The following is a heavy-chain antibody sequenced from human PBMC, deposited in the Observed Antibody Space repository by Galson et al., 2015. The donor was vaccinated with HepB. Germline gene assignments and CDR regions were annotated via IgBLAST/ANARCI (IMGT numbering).Heavy chain of an antibody. Sequence: SLRXSCAASGFTFSSYSMNWVRQAPGKGLEWVSSISGYGTHIYYADSMRGRFTISRDNAKNSLSLQMNSLRAADTAVYYCAREPRLSGMDVWGQGTTVTVSS. J-gene: IGHJ6*02. V-gene: IGHV3-21*03. D-gene: IGHD6-19*01. CDR1: GFTFSSYS. CDR3: AREPRLSGMDV. CDR2: ISGYGTHI.